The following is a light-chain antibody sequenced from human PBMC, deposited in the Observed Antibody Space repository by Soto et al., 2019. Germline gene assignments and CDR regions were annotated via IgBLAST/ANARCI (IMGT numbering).Light chain of an antibody. CDR1: QSVSSSY. V-gene: IGKV3-20*01. CDR2: GAS. Sequence: EIVLTQSPGTLSLSPGERATLSCRASQSVSSSYLAWYQQKPGQAPRLLIYGASGRATGIPDRFSGSGSGTDFTLTISRLEPEDFAVYYCQQYGRGTFGQGTKVEIK. CDR3: QQYGRGT. J-gene: IGKJ1*01.